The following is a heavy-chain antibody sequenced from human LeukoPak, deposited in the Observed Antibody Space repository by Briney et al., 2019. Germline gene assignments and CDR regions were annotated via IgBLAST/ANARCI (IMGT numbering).Heavy chain of an antibody. Sequence: GGSLRLSCAASGFTFSSYEMNWVRQAPGKGLEWVSYISSSGSTIYYADSVKGRFTISRDNSKNTLYLQMNSLRAEDTAVYYCARDGERLGYYGSGSYYNLYFDYWGQGTLVTVSS. J-gene: IGHJ4*02. CDR2: ISSSGSTI. D-gene: IGHD3-10*01. CDR3: ARDGERLGYYGSGSYYNLYFDY. V-gene: IGHV3-48*03. CDR1: GFTFSSYE.